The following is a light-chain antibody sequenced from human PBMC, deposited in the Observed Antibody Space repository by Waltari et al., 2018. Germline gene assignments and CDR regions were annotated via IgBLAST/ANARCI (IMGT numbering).Light chain of an antibody. Sequence: DIQMTQSPSSLSASVGDRVTITCRASENVNNYLNWYQQKQGKAPKLLIYKASTLQSGVPSRFSGSGSGTDYTFTISSLQSEDVATYYCQHGYGTPLTFGGGTKVEIK. V-gene: IGKV1-39*01. J-gene: IGKJ4*01. CDR3: QHGYGTPLT. CDR1: ENVNNY. CDR2: KAS.